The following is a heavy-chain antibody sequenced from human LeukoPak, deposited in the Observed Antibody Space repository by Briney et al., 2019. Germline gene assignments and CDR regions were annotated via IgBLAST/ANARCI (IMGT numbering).Heavy chain of an antibody. CDR1: GFTFSSYA. D-gene: IGHD2-15*01. J-gene: IGHJ6*03. Sequence: GGSLRLSCAASGFTFSSYAMSWVRQAPGKGLEWVSAISGSGGNTYFADSVKGRFAISRDNSKNSLYLQMNSLRAEDTAVYYCARVLRYCSGGNCYSGGLGYMDVWGKGTTVTISS. CDR2: ISGSGGNT. CDR3: ARVLRYCSGGNCYSGGLGYMDV. V-gene: IGHV3-23*01.